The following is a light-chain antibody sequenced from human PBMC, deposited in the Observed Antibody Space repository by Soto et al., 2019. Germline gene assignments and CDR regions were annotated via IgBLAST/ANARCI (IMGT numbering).Light chain of an antibody. V-gene: IGKV1-5*03. CDR1: QSISNW. J-gene: IGKJ2*01. Sequence: DIHMTQSPSTLSASVGDTVTITCLAIQSISNWLAWYQQKPGQEPKLLIHKVSNLESGVPSRFSVSGAGTEFTLTISSLLPDDFATFFGKQYDPFPYTCGQGPKQEIK. CDR2: KVS. CDR3: KQYDPFPYT.